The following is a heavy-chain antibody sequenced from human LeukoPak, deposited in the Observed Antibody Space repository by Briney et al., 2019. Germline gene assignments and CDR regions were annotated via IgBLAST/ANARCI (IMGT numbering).Heavy chain of an antibody. V-gene: IGHV1-8*01. J-gene: IGHJ4*02. CDR3: ARLSQTPDYYTLGGYYYLGY. CDR2: MNPNTGRT. Sequence: SVKVSYKAARYTFTSYDINWGREAAGQGREWMGWMNPNTGRTGYAQKFQGRITMTRDTSINTVYMELTNLRSEDTAIYYCARLSQTPDYYTLGGYYYLGYWGQGTPVTVSS. CDR1: RYTFTSYD. D-gene: IGHD3-10*01.